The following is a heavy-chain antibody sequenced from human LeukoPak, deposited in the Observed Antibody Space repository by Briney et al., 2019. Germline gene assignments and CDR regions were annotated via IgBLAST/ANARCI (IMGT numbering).Heavy chain of an antibody. D-gene: IGHD3-9*01. CDR2: ISSSGTYV. V-gene: IGHV3-21*01. Sequence: GGSLRLSCAASGFTFSSCEMNWVRQAPGKGLEWVSSISSSGTYVYYADSVKGRFTISRDNAKNSLSLQMNSLRADDAAVYYCARASSKQLAGYLPDGFDIWGQGTMVTVSS. J-gene: IGHJ3*02. CDR3: ARASSKQLAGYLPDGFDI. CDR1: GFTFSSCE.